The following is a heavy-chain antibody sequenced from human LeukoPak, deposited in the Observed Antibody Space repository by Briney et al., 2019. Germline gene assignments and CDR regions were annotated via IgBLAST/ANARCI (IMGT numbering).Heavy chain of an antibody. Sequence: ASVKVSCKASGYTFTSYAMHWVRQAPGQRLEWMGWINAGNDNTKYSQKFQGRVTITRDTSASTAYMELSSLRSEDTAAYYCARDLGYCTGGTCYPNRFDPWGQGTLVTVSS. CDR3: ARDLGYCTGGTCYPNRFDP. CDR2: INAGNDNT. D-gene: IGHD2-15*01. V-gene: IGHV1-3*01. CDR1: GYTFTSYA. J-gene: IGHJ5*02.